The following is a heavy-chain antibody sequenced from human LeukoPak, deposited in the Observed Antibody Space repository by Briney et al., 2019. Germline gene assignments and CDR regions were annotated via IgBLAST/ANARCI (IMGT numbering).Heavy chain of an antibody. CDR2: ISYDGSNK. V-gene: IGHV3-30*18. D-gene: IGHD5-18*01. J-gene: IGHJ4*02. CDR3: AKTPGYSYGLGYFDY. CDR1: GFTFSSYG. Sequence: GGSLRLSCAASGFTFSSYGMHWVRQAPGKGLEWVAVISYDGSNKYYADSVKGRFTISRDNSKNTLYLQMNSLRAEDTAVYYCAKTPGYSYGLGYFDYWGQGTLVTVSS.